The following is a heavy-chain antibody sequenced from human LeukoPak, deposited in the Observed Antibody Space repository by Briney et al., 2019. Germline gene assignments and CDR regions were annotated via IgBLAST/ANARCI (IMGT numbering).Heavy chain of an antibody. D-gene: IGHD3-22*01. CDR1: GFTFSSYA. CDR3: AKDREGGYYPLYYFDY. V-gene: IGHV3-23*01. CDR2: ISGGGDYT. J-gene: IGHJ4*02. Sequence: GGPLRLSCAASGFTFSSYAMTWVRQAPGKGLEWVSAISGGGDYTYYADSVKGRFTISRDNSKNTLYLQMNSLRAEDTAVYYCAKDREGGYYPLYYFDYWGQGTLVTVSS.